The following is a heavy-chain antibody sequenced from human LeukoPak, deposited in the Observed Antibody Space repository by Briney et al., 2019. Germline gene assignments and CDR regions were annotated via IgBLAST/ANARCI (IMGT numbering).Heavy chain of an antibody. J-gene: IGHJ6*02. V-gene: IGHV4-31*03. CDR2: IYYSGST. Sequence: SETLSLTCTVSGGSISSGGYYWSWIRQHPGKGLEWIGYIYYSGSTYYNPSLKSRVTISVDTSKNQFSLKLSSVTAADTAMYYCARASVDLGYGGKTLGQRPTYYYYYGMDVWGQGTTVTVSS. CDR3: ARASVDLGYGGKTLGQRPTYYYYYGMDV. D-gene: IGHD4-23*01. CDR1: GGSISSGGYY.